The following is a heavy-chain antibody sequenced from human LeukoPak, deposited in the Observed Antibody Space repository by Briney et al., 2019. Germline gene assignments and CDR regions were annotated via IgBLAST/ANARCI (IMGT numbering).Heavy chain of an antibody. D-gene: IGHD6-19*01. V-gene: IGHV3-21*01. CDR1: GFTFSSYS. Sequence: GGSLRLSCAASGFTFSSYSMNWVRQAPGKGLEWVSSISSSSSYIYHADSVKGRFTISRDNAKNSLYLQMNSLRAEDTAVYYCARFAGRYGYYFDYWGQGTLVTVSS. CDR2: ISSSSSYI. J-gene: IGHJ4*02. CDR3: ARFAGRYGYYFDY.